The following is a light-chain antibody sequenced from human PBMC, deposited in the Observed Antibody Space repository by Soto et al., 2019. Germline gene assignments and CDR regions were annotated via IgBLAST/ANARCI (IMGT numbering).Light chain of an antibody. CDR2: EVS. V-gene: IGLV2-14*01. Sequence: QSALTQPASVSGSPGQSITISCTGTSSDVGGYNYVSWYQQYPGKAPRVMIYEVSNRPSGVSNRFSGSKSGNTASLTISGLQAEDEADYCCSSYTSSSTLNFVFGTGTKLTVL. CDR3: SSYTSSSTLNFV. J-gene: IGLJ1*01. CDR1: SSDVGGYNY.